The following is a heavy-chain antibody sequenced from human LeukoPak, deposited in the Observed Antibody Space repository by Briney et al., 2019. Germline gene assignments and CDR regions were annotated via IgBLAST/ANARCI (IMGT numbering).Heavy chain of an antibody. CDR2: IWYDGSNK. CDR1: GFTFSSYG. Sequence: PGRSLRLSCAASGFTFSSYGMHWVRQAPGKGLEWVAIIWYDGSNKYYADSVEGRLTVARDNSKNTLYLQMNSLRAEDTAVYYCARGRGVRGYDIVVVVTAQYVFDYWGQGTLVTVSS. J-gene: IGHJ4*02. D-gene: IGHD2-15*01. V-gene: IGHV3-33*01. CDR3: ARGRGVRGYDIVVVVTAQYVFDY.